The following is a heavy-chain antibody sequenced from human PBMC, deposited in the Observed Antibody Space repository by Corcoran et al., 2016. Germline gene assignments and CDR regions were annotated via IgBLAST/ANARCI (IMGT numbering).Heavy chain of an antibody. Sequence: QVQLVQSGAEVKKPGASVKVSCKASGYTFTSYGISWVRQAPGQGREWMGWISAYNGNTNYAQKLQGRVTMTPDTTTSTAYMELRCLRSDDPAVDYCARVPVVGYLDYWGQGTLVTVSS. J-gene: IGHJ4*02. CDR3: ARVPVVGYLDY. V-gene: IGHV1-18*01. D-gene: IGHD3-16*02. CDR2: ISAYNGNT. CDR1: GYTFTSYG.